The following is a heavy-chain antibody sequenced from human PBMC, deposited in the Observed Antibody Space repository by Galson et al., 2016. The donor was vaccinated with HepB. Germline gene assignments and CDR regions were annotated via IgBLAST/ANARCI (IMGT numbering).Heavy chain of an antibody. CDR1: GFTFSSYG. D-gene: IGHD3-22*01. CDR3: ANCYYDSSVYYEEFGY. V-gene: IGHV3-30*18. J-gene: IGHJ4*02. CDR2: ISYDGSNK. Sequence: SLRLSCAASGFTFSSYGMHWVRQAPGKGLEWVAVISYDGSNKYYAASVKGRFTISRDNSKNTLYLQMNSLRAEDTAVYDCANCYYDSSVYYEEFGYWGQGTLVTVSS.